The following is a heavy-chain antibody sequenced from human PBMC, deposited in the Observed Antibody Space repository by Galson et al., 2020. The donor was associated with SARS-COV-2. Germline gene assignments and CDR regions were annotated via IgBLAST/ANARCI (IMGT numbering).Heavy chain of an antibody. V-gene: IGHV3-48*02. CDR3: ARDPLGLNGVDTAMVIYPYY. CDR1: GFTFSSYS. D-gene: IGHD5-18*01. J-gene: IGHJ4*02. CDR2: ISSSSSTI. Sequence: GGSLRLSCAASGFTFSSYSMNWVRQAPGKGLEWVSYISSSSSTIYYADSVKGRFTISRDNAKNSLYLQMNSLRDEDTAVYYCARDPLGLNGVDTAMVIYPYYWGQGTLVTVSS.